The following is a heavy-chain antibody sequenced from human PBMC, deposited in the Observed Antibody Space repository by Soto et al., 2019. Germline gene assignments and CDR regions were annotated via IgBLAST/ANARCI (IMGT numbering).Heavy chain of an antibody. D-gene: IGHD6-19*01. CDR1: GFTFSSYG. V-gene: IGHV3-30*03. J-gene: IGHJ2*01. CDR2: ISYDGSNK. Sequence: QVQLVESGGGVVQPVRSLRLSCAASGFTFSSYGMHWVRQAPGKGLEWVAVISYDGSNKYYADSVKGRFTISRDNSKNTLYLQMNSLRAEDTAVYYCASRSGDSSGYPFYYWYFDLWGRGTLVTVSS. CDR3: ASRSGDSSGYPFYYWYFDL.